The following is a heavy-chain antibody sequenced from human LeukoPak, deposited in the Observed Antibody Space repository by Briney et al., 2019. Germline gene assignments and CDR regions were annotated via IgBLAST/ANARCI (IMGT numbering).Heavy chain of an antibody. D-gene: IGHD6-19*01. CDR2: ISYDGSNK. CDR1: GFTFSSYA. CDR3: ARDSYSSGWFESRIDY. J-gene: IGHJ4*02. V-gene: IGHV3-30*04. Sequence: GGSLRLSCAASGFTFSSYAMHWVRQAPGKGLEWVAVISYDGSNKYYADSVKGRFTISRDNSKNTLYLQMNSLRAEDTAVYYCARDSYSSGWFESRIDYWGQGTLVTVSS.